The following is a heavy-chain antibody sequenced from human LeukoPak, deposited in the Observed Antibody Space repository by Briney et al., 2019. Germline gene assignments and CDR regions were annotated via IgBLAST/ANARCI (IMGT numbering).Heavy chain of an antibody. CDR2: IYTSGST. J-gene: IGHJ4*02. CDR1: GGSISSYY. CDR3: ARDAGVLYYYDSSGYYTDPAFDY. D-gene: IGHD3-22*01. V-gene: IGHV4-4*07. Sequence: SETLSLTCTVSGGSISSYYWSWIRQPAGKGLEWIGRIYTSGSTNYNPSLKSRVTKSVDTSKNQFSLKLSSVTAADTAMYYCARDAGVLYYYDSSGYYTDPAFDYWGQGTLVTVSS.